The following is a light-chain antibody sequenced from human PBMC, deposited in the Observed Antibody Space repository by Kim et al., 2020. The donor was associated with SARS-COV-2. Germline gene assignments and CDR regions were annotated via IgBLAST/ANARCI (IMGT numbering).Light chain of an antibody. CDR3: QVWDSSSDHVV. CDR2: YDS. CDR1: NIGSKS. V-gene: IGLV3-21*04. J-gene: IGLJ2*01. Sequence: SYVLTQPPSVSVAPGKTARITCGGNNIGSKSVHWCQQKPGQAPVLVIYYDSDRPSGIPERFSGSNSGNTATLTISRVEAGDEADYYCQVWDSSSDHVVFGGGTQLTVL.